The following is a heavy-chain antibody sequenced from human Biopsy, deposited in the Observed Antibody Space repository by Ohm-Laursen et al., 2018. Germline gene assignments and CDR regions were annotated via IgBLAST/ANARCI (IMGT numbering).Heavy chain of an antibody. CDR3: ARDRDRRGWFDP. V-gene: IGHV4-4*07. Sequence: GTLSLTCNVSGGSISSYYWSWIRQPAGKGLEWIGQIYTSGITNYNPPLKSRVTMSVDTSKNKFSLRVSSVTAADTAVYYCARDRDRRGWFDPWGQGTLVTVSS. D-gene: IGHD1-14*01. CDR1: GGSISSYY. J-gene: IGHJ5*02. CDR2: IYTSGIT.